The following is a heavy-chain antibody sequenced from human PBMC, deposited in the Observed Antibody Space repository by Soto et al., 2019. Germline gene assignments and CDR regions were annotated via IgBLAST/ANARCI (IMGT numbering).Heavy chain of an antibody. J-gene: IGHJ6*02. CDR3: ATAGTKIDYYYYGLAV. D-gene: IGHD6-13*01. Sequence: ASVKVSCKVSGYTLTELSMHWVRQAPGKGLEWMGGFDPEDGETIYAQKFQGRVTMTEDTSTDTAYMELSSLRSEDTAVYYCATAGTKIDYYYYGLAVWGQGTTVTVSS. CDR1: GYTLTELS. CDR2: FDPEDGET. V-gene: IGHV1-24*01.